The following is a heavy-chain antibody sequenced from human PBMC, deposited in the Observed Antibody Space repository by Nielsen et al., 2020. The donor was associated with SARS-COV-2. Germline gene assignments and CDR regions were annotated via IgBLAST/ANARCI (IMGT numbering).Heavy chain of an antibody. CDR2: IDWDDDS. Sequence: SGPTLVKPTQTLTLTCTFSGFSLSTSGMCVSWIRQPPGKALEWLARIDWDDDSYYSPSLKTRLTVSKGTSKNQVVLTMTNMDPVDTATYYCAHSPDYDILTTTFDYWGQGTLVTVSS. CDR1: GFSLSTSGMC. J-gene: IGHJ4*02. CDR3: AHSPDYDILTTTFDY. D-gene: IGHD3-9*01. V-gene: IGHV2-70*12.